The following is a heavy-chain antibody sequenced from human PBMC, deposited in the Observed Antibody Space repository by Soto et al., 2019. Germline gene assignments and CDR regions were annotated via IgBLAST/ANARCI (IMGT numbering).Heavy chain of an antibody. CDR1: GFTFSSYS. V-gene: IGHV3-48*02. Sequence: GGSLRLSCAASGFTFSSYSMNWVRQAPGKGLEWVSYISSSSSTIYYADSVKGRFTISRDNAKNSLYLQMNSLRDEDTAVYYCARESRFFEWLSLNCFEPWGQGTLVTVSS. CDR3: ARESRFFEWLSLNCFEP. J-gene: IGHJ5*02. CDR2: ISSSSSTI. D-gene: IGHD3-3*01.